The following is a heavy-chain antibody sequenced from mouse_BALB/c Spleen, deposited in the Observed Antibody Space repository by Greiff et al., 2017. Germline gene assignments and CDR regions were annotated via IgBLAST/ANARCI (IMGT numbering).Heavy chain of an antibody. Sequence: QVQLKESGAELVKPGASVKLSCKASGYTFTSYYMYWVKQRPGQGLEWIGEINPSNGGTNFNEKFKSKATLTVDKSSSTAYMQLSSLTSEDSAVYYCTRWDFYGSPWFAYWGQGTLVTVSA. V-gene: IGHV1S81*02. D-gene: IGHD1-1*01. J-gene: IGHJ3*01. CDR1: GYTFTSYY. CDR3: TRWDFYGSPWFAY. CDR2: INPSNGGT.